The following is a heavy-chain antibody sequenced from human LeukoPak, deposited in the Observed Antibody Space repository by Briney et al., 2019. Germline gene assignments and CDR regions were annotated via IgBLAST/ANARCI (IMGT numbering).Heavy chain of an antibody. CDR1: GGSFSGYY. J-gene: IGHJ6*03. Sequence: SETLSLTCAGYGGSFSGYYWSWIRQPPGKELEWIGEINHSGSTNYNPSLKSRVTISVDTSKKQFSLKLSSVPAADTAVYYCARGTLVVVVAATAYYYYYMDVWGKGTTVTVSS. V-gene: IGHV4-34*01. D-gene: IGHD2-15*01. CDR2: INHSGST. CDR3: ARGTLVVVVAATAYYYYYMDV.